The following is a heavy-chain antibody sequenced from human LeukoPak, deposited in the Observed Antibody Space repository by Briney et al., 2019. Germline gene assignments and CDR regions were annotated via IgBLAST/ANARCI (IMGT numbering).Heavy chain of an antibody. Sequence: ASVKVSCKASGGTCSSYAISWVRQAPGQGLEWMGRIIPIFGTANYAQKFQGRVTITTDESTSTAYMELSSLRSEDTAVYYCARVHAPVFRTHIVATIWAVSKCCMDVWGKGTTVTVSS. CDR1: GGTCSSYA. J-gene: IGHJ6*03. D-gene: IGHD5-12*01. CDR3: ARVHAPVFRTHIVATIWAVSKCCMDV. CDR2: IIPIFGTA. V-gene: IGHV1-69*05.